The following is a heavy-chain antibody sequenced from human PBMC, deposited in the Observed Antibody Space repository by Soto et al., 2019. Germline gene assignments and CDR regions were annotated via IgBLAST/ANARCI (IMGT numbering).Heavy chain of an antibody. Sequence: GGSLRLSCAASGFTFSSYAMHWVRQAPGKGLEWVAVISYDGSNKYYADSVKGRFTISRDNSKNTLYLQMNSLRAEDTAVYYCARDQGETGTTYYYYYYGMDVWGQGTTVTVSS. CDR3: ARDQGETGTTYYYYYYGMDV. CDR1: GFTFSSYA. D-gene: IGHD1-1*01. V-gene: IGHV3-30-3*01. J-gene: IGHJ6*02. CDR2: ISYDGSNK.